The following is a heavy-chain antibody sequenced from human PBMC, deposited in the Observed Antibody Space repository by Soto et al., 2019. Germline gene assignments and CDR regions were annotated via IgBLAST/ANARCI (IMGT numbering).Heavy chain of an antibody. J-gene: IGHJ4*02. V-gene: IGHV3-23*01. Sequence: GGSLRLSCAASGFNFGDYTMTWVRQAPGKGLVWISTISGGGGNSYYADVVKGRFTITRDNSKNTLYLQMNSLKGEDTALYFDLWGQGTPVTVSS. CDR1: GFNFGDYT. CDR3: L. CDR2: ISGGGGNS.